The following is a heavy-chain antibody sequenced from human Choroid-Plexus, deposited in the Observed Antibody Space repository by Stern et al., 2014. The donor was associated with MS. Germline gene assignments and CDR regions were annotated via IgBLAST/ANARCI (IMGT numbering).Heavy chain of an antibody. CDR1: GFSFGSCA. CDR3: AKDRQYLTYFFDH. D-gene: IGHD2/OR15-2a*01. J-gene: IGHJ5*02. Sequence: VQLVQSRGVAVQPGRPLRLSCVVSGFSFGSCAIHWVRQALGKGLEWVAGVSYDGSNKYYADSVKGRFTISRDNSQNTLYMQMSSLRPEDTAVYYCAKDRQYLTYFFDHWGQGSLVTVSS. CDR2: VSYDGSNK. V-gene: IGHV3-30*18.